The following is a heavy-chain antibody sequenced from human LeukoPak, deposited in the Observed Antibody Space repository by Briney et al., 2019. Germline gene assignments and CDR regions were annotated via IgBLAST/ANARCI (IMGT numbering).Heavy chain of an antibody. Sequence: GASVKVSCKASGSTFTRYYIRWVRQAPGQGLDWMGMINPSSGSTRFAQMFQDRVTMTRDTSTSAVYMELSSLTSEDTAMYYCARTYSSSWSYCVSWGQGTLVTVSS. CDR2: INPSSGST. CDR3: ARTYSSSWSYCVS. CDR1: GSTFTRYY. J-gene: IGHJ4*02. D-gene: IGHD6-13*01. V-gene: IGHV1-46*01.